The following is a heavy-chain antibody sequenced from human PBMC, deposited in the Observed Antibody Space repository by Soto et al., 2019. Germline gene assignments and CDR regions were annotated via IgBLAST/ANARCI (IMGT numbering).Heavy chain of an antibody. V-gene: IGHV4-31*03. CDR1: GGSISSGGYY. D-gene: IGHD3-22*01. CDR2: IYYSGST. Sequence: SETLSLTCTVSGGSISSGGYYWSWIRQHPGKGLEWIGYIYYSGSTYYNPSLKSRVTISVDTSKNQFSLKLSSATAADTAVYYCARDSGSQDSSPAYFDYWGQGTLVTVSS. J-gene: IGHJ4*02. CDR3: ARDSGSQDSSPAYFDY.